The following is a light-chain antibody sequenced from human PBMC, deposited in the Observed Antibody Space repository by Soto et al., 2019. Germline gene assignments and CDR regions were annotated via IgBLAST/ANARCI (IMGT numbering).Light chain of an antibody. CDR3: CSYAGSYTYVV. CDR1: SSDFGGYNY. J-gene: IGLJ2*01. CDR2: DAS. V-gene: IGLV2-11*01. Sequence: QSALAQPRSVSGSPGQSVTISCTGTSSDFGGYNYVSWYQQHPGKAPKLMIYDASKRPSGVPDRFSGSKSGNTASLTISGLQAEDEADYYCCSYAGSYTYVVFGGGTKVTVL.